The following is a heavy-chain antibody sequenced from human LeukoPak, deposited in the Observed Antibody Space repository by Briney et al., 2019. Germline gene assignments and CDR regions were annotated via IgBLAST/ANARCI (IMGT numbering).Heavy chain of an antibody. Sequence: GSLRLSCTTSGFIFSTYWMSWVRQAPGKGLEWIGSIYYSGSTYYNPSLKSRVTISVDTSKNQFSLKLSSVTAADTAVYYCARHADSGLWFGELLHLDYWGQGTLVTVSS. J-gene: IGHJ4*02. V-gene: IGHV4-39*01. CDR2: IYYSGST. D-gene: IGHD3-10*01. CDR3: ARHADSGLWFGELLHLDY. CDR1: GFIFSTYW.